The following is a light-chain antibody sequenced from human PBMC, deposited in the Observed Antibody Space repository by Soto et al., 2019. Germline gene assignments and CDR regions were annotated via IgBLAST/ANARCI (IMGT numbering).Light chain of an antibody. Sequence: QSVLTQPASVSGSPGQSITISCTGTSSDVGSYNLVSWYQQHPGKAPKLMIYEGSKRPSGVSNRFSGSKSGNTASLTISGRQAEDEADYYCCSYAGSSTFLYVFGTGTKLTVL. V-gene: IGLV2-23*03. J-gene: IGLJ1*01. CDR3: CSYAGSSTFLYV. CDR2: EGS. CDR1: SSDVGSYNL.